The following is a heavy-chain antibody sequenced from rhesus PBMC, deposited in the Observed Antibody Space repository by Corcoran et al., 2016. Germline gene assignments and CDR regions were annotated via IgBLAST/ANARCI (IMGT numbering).Heavy chain of an antibody. J-gene: IGHJ4*01. CDR1: GGSISSNY. CDR3: ARDQVDFWTGYYHDY. CDR2: IRSGRST. D-gene: IGHD3-3*01. Sequence: QVQLQQWGEGLVKPSETLSLTCAVYGGSISSNYWSWIRQPPGKGLEWIGRIRSGRSTNYNPSLKSRVTISIDTSKNQFSLKLSSVTAADTAVYYCARDQVDFWTGYYHDYWGQGVLVTVSS. V-gene: IGHV4-160*01.